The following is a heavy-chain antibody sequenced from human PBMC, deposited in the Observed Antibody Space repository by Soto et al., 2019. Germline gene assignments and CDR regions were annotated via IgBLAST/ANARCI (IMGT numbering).Heavy chain of an antibody. CDR2: ISYDGSNK. CDR3: ARDRLRYNWKDFPYSFYGMEV. Sequence: QVQLVESGGGVVQPGRSLRLSCAASGFTFSSYAMHWVRQAPGKGLEWVAVISYDGSNKYYADSVKGRFTISRDNYKNTLYMQKNTLRAEDTAVYYNARDRLRYNWKDFPYSFYGMEVWGQGTTVTVSS. D-gene: IGHD1-1*01. J-gene: IGHJ6*02. V-gene: IGHV3-30-3*01. CDR1: GFTFSSYA.